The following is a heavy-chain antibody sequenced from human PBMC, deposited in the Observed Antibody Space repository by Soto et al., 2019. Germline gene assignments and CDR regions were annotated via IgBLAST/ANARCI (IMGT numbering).Heavy chain of an antibody. CDR3: ARGGYYDSSGSRNNHDYGMDV. V-gene: IGHV1-18*01. CDR2: ISPYNAAT. Sequence: QAQLVQSGAEVKKPGASVKVSCKASGYTFRSSGISWVRQAPGPGLAWLGWISPYNAATDYAQKLPGRVTMTTDTSSRTADRDRRSLRSDDTAGNYWARGGYYDSSGSRNNHDYGMDVWGQGNKVTVS. CDR1: GYTFRSSG. D-gene: IGHD3-22*01. J-gene: IGHJ6*02.